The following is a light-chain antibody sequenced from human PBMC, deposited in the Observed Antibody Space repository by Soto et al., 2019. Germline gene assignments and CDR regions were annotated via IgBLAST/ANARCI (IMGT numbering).Light chain of an antibody. CDR3: SSYTTSTTRV. CDR2: DVS. V-gene: IGLV2-14*03. CDR1: SSDVGVYDF. Sequence: QSALTQPASVSGSPGQSITISCTGTSSDVGVYDFVSWYQQHPGKAPKLMIYDVSNRPAGVSNRFSGSKSGNTASLTISGLQAEDEADYYCSSYTTSTTRVFGGGTKVTVL. J-gene: IGLJ3*02.